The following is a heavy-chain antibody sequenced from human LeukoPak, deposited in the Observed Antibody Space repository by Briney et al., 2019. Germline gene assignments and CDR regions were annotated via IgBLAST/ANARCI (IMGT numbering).Heavy chain of an antibody. D-gene: IGHD2-15*01. CDR2: IYYSGST. V-gene: IGHV4-59*01. CDR1: GGSISSYY. CDR3: AREGPSFDSSYYFDY. Sequence: SETLSLTCTVSGGSISSYYWSWIRQPPGKGLEWIGYIYYSGSTNYNPSLKSRVTISVDTSKNQFSLKLSSVTAADTAVYYCAREGPSFDSSYYFDYWGQGTLVTVSS. J-gene: IGHJ4*02.